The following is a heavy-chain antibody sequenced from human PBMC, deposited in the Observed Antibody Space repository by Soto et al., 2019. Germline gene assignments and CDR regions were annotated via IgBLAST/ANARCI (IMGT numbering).Heavy chain of an antibody. CDR3: ASVTTNSDYFDL. D-gene: IGHD4-17*01. J-gene: IGHJ2*01. V-gene: IGHV3-48*01. CDR2: ISSSSSTI. CDR1: GFTFSSYS. Sequence: GGSLRLSCAASGFTFSSYSMNWVRQAPGKGLEWVSYISSSSSTIYYADSVKGRFTISRDNAKNSLYLQMNSLRAEDTAVYYCASVTTNSDYFDLWGRGTLVTVS.